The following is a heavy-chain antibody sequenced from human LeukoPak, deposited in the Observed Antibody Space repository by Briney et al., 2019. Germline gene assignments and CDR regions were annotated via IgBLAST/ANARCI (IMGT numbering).Heavy chain of an antibody. V-gene: IGHV1-18*01. D-gene: IGHD1-26*01. CDR1: GYTFTTYG. Sequence: ASVKVSCKASGYTFTTYGISWVRQAPGQGLEWMGWISAHNGDTNYAQRLQGRATMTTDTSTSTAYMELRSLRSDDTAVYYCARVKARSGSYSLDYWGQGTLVTVSS. CDR3: ARVKARSGSYSLDY. J-gene: IGHJ4*02. CDR2: ISAHNGDT.